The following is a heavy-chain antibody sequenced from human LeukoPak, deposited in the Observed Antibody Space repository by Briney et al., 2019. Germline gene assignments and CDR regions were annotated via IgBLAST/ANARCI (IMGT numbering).Heavy chain of an antibody. Sequence: SETLSLTCTVSGGSISSYYWSWIRQPPGKGLEWIGYIYYSGSTNYNPSLKSRVTISVDTSKNQFSLKLSSVTAADTAVYYCARDISGSYYGYWFDPWGQGTLVTVSS. V-gene: IGHV4-59*01. CDR2: IYYSGST. CDR1: GGSISSYY. J-gene: IGHJ5*02. D-gene: IGHD1-26*01. CDR3: ARDISGSYYGYWFDP.